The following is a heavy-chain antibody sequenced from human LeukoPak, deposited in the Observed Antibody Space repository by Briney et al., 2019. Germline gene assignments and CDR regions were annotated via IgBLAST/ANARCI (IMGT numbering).Heavy chain of an antibody. Sequence: PSETLSLTCTVSGGSISSGGYYWSWIRQHPGKGLEWIGYIYYSGSTYYNPSLKSRVTISVDTSKNQFSLKLSSVTAADTAVYYCARCEYQLLPLYFDYWGQGTLVTVSS. CDR1: GGSISSGGYY. V-gene: IGHV4-31*03. J-gene: IGHJ4*02. CDR3: ARCEYQLLPLYFDY. D-gene: IGHD2-2*01. CDR2: IYYSGST.